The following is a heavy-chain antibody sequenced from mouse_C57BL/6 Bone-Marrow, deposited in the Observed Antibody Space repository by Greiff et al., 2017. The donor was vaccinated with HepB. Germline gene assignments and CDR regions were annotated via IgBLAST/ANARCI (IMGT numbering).Heavy chain of an antibody. J-gene: IGHJ4*01. Sequence: QVQLKQSGAELVRPGASVKLSCKASGYTFTDYYINWVKQRPGQGLEWIARIYPGSGNTYYNEKFKGKATLTAEKSSSTAYMQLSSLTSEDSAVYFCARLRITTVVATDYAMDYWGQGTSVTVSS. CDR2: IYPGSGNT. V-gene: IGHV1-76*01. D-gene: IGHD1-1*01. CDR3: ARLRITTVVATDYAMDY. CDR1: GYTFTDYY.